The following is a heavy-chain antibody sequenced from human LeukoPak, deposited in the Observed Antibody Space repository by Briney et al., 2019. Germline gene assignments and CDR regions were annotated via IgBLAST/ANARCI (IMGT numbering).Heavy chain of an antibody. CDR3: ARGRTLRPLDP. Sequence: SGTLSLTCTVSGGSISSYYWSWIRQPPGKGLEWIGYIYYSGSTNYNPSLKSRVTISVDTSKNQFSLKLSSVTAADTAVYYCARGRTLRPLDPWGQGTLVTVSS. D-gene: IGHD4-17*01. CDR2: IYYSGST. CDR1: GGSISSYY. J-gene: IGHJ5*02. V-gene: IGHV4-59*12.